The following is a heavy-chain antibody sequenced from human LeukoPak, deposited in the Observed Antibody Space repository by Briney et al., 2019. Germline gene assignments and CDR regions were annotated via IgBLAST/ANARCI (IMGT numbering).Heavy chain of an antibody. CDR1: GFTFSSDA. CDR2: ISYDGSNK. J-gene: IGHJ4*02. CDR3: ARDRITIFGVVSDDY. V-gene: IGHV3-30-3*01. Sequence: PGGSLRLSCAASGFTFSSDAMHWVRQAPGKGLEWVAVISYDGSNKYYADSVKGRFTISRDNSKNTLYLQMNSLRAEDTAVYYCARDRITIFGVVSDDYWGQGTLVTVSS. D-gene: IGHD3-3*01.